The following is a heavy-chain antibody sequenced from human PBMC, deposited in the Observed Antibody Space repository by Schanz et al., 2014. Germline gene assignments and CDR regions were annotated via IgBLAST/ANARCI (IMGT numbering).Heavy chain of an antibody. Sequence: EGQLLESGGGLIQPGGSLRLSCAASGFTFSTYAMSWVRQAPGKGLEWVSSISSSSSYIYYADSVKGRFTISRDNAKNSLYLQMNSLRAEDTAVYYCAREEGWGIAAAGPKRYCYGMDVWGQGTTVTGSS. CDR3: AREEGWGIAAAGPKRYCYGMDV. V-gene: IGHV3-21*01. D-gene: IGHD6-13*01. J-gene: IGHJ6*02. CDR1: GFTFSTYA. CDR2: ISSSSSYI.